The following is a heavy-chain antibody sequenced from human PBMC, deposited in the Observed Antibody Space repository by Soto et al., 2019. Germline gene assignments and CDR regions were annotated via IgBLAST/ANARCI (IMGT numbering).Heavy chain of an antibody. CDR3: ARQIMLYAAGGNKYFYYGLDV. D-gene: IGHD2-8*01. V-gene: IGHV5-51*01. CDR1: EYRFSNYC. J-gene: IGHJ6*02. Sequence: PGESLKISCKGSEYRFSNYCIAWVRQMPGKGLEWMGIIYPGDSDTRYSPSFQGQVTISADKSISTAHLQWSSLKASDTAIYYCARQIMLYAAGGNKYFYYGLDVWGQGTTVTVSS. CDR2: IYPGDSDT.